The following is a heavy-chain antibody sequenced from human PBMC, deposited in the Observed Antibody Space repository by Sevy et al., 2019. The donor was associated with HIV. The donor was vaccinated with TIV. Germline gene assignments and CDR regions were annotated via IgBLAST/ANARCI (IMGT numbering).Heavy chain of an antibody. D-gene: IGHD1-1*01. CDR1: GFTFRSFS. CDR3: ARDSARVIVPTAGFDS. CDR2: IWYDGRTK. V-gene: IGHV3-33*01. Sequence: GGSLRLSCSASGFTFRSFSMHWVRQAPGNGLEWVAAIWYDGRTKQYADSVKGRFTISRDNSKSMLNLEMNSLRAEDTALYFCARDSARVIVPTAGFDSWGQGTLVTVSS. J-gene: IGHJ5*01.